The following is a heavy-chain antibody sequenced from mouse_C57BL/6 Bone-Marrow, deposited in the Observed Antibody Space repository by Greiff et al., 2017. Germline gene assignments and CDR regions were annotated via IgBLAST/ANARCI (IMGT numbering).Heavy chain of an antibody. CDR3: ARWRLDSSGYVHYYAMDY. Sequence: EVQLQQSGPELVKPGASVKIPCKASGYTFTDYNMDWVKQSHGKSLEWIGDINPNNGGTIYNQKFKGKATLTVDKSSSTAYMELRSLTSEDTAVYYCARWRLDSSGYVHYYAMDYWGQGTSVTVSS. V-gene: IGHV1-18*01. D-gene: IGHD3-2*02. CDR1: GYTFTDYN. CDR2: INPNNGGT. J-gene: IGHJ4*01.